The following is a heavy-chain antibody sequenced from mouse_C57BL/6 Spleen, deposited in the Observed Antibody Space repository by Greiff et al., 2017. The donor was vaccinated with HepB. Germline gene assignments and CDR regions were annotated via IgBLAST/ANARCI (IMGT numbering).Heavy chain of an antibody. CDR3: ARGKTAQATGGFAY. CDR1: GYTFTSYW. V-gene: IGHV1-52*01. D-gene: IGHD3-2*02. Sequence: VQLQQPGAELVRPGSSVKLSCKASGYTFTSYWMHWVKQRPIQGLEWIGNIDPSDSETHYNQKFKDKATLTVDKSSSTAYMQLSSLTSEDSAVYYCARGKTAQATGGFAYWGQGTLVTVSA. CDR2: IDPSDSET. J-gene: IGHJ3*01.